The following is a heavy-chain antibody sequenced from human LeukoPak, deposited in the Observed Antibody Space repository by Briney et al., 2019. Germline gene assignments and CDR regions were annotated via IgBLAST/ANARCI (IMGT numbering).Heavy chain of an antibody. CDR2: TYYRSKWYN. CDR3: ARGGGGFYYYYGSGSYYTKFDY. D-gene: IGHD3-10*01. V-gene: IGHV6-1*01. CDR1: GDSVSSNSAA. J-gene: IGHJ4*02. Sequence: SQTLSLTCAISGDSVSSNSAAWNWIRQSPSRGLEWLGRTYYRSKWYNDYAVSVKSRITINPDTSKNQFSLKLSSVTAADTAVYYCARGGGGFYYYYGSGSYYTKFDYWGQGTLVTVSS.